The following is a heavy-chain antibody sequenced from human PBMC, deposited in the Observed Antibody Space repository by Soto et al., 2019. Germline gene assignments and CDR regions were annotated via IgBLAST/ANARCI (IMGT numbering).Heavy chain of an antibody. D-gene: IGHD6-19*01. J-gene: IGHJ5*02. CDR1: VGSGSSGSYY. CDR3: ARVGIAVASDWFDP. CDR2: IYYSGST. V-gene: IGHV4-61*01. Sequence: PSETLSLTCTVSVGSGSSGSYYWIWIRQPPGKGLEWIGYIYYSGSTNYNPSLKSRVTISVDTSKNQFSLKLSSVTAADTAVYYCARVGIAVASDWFDPWGQGTLVTVS.